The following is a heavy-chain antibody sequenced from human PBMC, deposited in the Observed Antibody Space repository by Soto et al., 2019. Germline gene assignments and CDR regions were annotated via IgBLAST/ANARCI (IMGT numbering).Heavy chain of an antibody. Sequence: SETLSLTCSVSGGSISSGGHYWSWIRQHPGKGLEWIAYIYYSGSTYYNPSLKSRVTISVDTSKNQFSLNLNSVTAADTAMYYCARDGGGYDSMFVYWGQGTLVTVS. J-gene: IGHJ4*02. CDR3: ARDGGGYDSMFVY. V-gene: IGHV4-31*03. CDR2: IYYSGST. CDR1: GGSISSGGHY. D-gene: IGHD5-12*01.